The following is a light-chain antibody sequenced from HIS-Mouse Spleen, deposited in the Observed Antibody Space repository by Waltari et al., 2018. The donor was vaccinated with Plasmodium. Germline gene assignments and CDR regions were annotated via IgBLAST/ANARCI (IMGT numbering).Light chain of an antibody. V-gene: IGLV2-8*01. Sequence: QSALTQPPSASGSPGQSVTLSCTGTSIDVGGYTYVSWYQQHPGKAPKLMIYEVSKRPSGVPDRFSGSKSGNTASLTVSGLQAEDEADYYCSSYAGSNNFVVFGGGTKLTVL. CDR1: SIDVGGYTY. CDR3: SSYAGSNNFVV. CDR2: EVS. J-gene: IGLJ2*01.